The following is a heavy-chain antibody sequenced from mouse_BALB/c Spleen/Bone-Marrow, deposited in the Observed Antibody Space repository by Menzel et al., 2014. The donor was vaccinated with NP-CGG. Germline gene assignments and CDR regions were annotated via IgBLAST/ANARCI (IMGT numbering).Heavy chain of an antibody. Sequence: EVQRVESGGGLVQPGGSLKLSCVASGFTFSSYGMSWVRQTPDKRLELVATINNNGGSTYYPDSVKGQFTISRDNAKNTLYLQMSSLESEDTAMYYCARVYGWYFDVWGAGTTVTVSS. V-gene: IGHV5-6-3*01. CDR1: GFTFSSYG. J-gene: IGHJ1*01. D-gene: IGHD1-1*01. CDR2: INNNGGST. CDR3: ARVYGWYFDV.